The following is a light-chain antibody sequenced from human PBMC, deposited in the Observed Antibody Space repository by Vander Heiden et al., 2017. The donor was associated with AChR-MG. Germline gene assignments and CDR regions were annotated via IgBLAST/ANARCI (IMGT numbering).Light chain of an antibody. CDR2: DVI. Sequence: QSALTQPRSVSGSPGQSVTISCTGTSSDIGVDNFVSWFQQHPSKTPQLSIYDVIRRPSGVPDRFSGSKSGNTASLTISGLRPEDEADYHCSSYTGTYTSVVFGGGTRLTVL. CDR1: SSDIGVDNF. J-gene: IGLJ3*02. V-gene: IGLV2-11*01. CDR3: SSYTGTYTSVV.